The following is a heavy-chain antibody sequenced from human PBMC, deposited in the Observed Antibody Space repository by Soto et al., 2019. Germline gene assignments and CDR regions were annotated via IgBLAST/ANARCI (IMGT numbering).Heavy chain of an antibody. CDR3: ARALWFGTKGAFDI. J-gene: IGHJ3*02. CDR2: IYYSGST. V-gene: IGHV4-31*03. Sequence: QVQLQESGPGLVKPSQTLSLTCTVSGGSISSGGYYWSWIRQHPGKGLEWIGYIYYSGSTYYNPSFKCRVTISVDTSKNQFSLKLSSVNAADTAVYYCARALWFGTKGAFDIWGQGTMVTVSS. CDR1: GGSISSGGYY. D-gene: IGHD3-10*01.